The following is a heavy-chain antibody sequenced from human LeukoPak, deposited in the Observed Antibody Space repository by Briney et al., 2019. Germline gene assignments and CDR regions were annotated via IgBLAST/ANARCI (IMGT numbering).Heavy chain of an antibody. J-gene: IGHJ4*02. D-gene: IGHD3-22*01. Sequence: GGSLRLSCAASGFTFSSYWMSWVRQAPGKGLEWVANIKQDGSEKYYVDSVKGRFTISRDNAKNSLYLQMNSLRAEDTAVYYCARSRGTTSWYYYDSSGYYLAYWGQGTLVTVSS. CDR3: ARSRGTTSWYYYDSSGYYLAY. V-gene: IGHV3-7*01. CDR2: IKQDGSEK. CDR1: GFTFSSYW.